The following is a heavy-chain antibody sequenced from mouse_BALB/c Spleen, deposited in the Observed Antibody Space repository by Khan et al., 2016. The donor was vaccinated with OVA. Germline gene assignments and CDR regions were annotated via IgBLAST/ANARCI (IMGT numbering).Heavy chain of an antibody. CDR2: INPSNGYT. D-gene: IGHD1-2*01. CDR3: VSDRAYHRSDGLFAF. CDR1: GYTFTSYT. V-gene: IGHV1-4*01. J-gene: IGHJ3*01. Sequence: QVQLKQSGAELARPGASVKMSCKASGYTFTSYTIHWIKLRPGQGLEWIGYINPSNGYTNYNQKFRDKATLTADKSSTTAYMQLSSLTSDDSAVFMCVSDRAYHRSDGLFAFWGQGTLVTVSA.